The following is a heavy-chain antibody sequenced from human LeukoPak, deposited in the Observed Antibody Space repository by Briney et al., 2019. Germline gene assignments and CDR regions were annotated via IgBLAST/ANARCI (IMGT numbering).Heavy chain of an antibody. CDR1: GGSISSGGYY. V-gene: IGHV4-31*03. D-gene: IGHD3-9*01. Sequence: PSETLSLTCTVSGGSISSGGYYWSWIRQHPGKGLEWIGYIYYSGSTYYNPSPKSRVTISVDTSKNQFSLKLSSVTAADTAVYYCARKYYDILTGFDYWGQGTLVTVSS. J-gene: IGHJ4*02. CDR3: ARKYYDILTGFDY. CDR2: IYYSGST.